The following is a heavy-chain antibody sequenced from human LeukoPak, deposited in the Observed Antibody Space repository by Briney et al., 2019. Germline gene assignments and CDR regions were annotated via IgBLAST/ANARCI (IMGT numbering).Heavy chain of an antibody. D-gene: IGHD3-22*01. CDR1: GGSISSGGYS. CDR2: IYHSGST. J-gene: IGHJ2*01. Sequence: PSQTLSLTCAVSGGSISSGGYSWSWIRQPPGKGLEWIGYIYHSGSTYYNPSLKSRVTISVDRSKNQFSLKLSSVTAADTAVYYCARFYYYDSSGIPAPPDLWGRGTLVTVSS. V-gene: IGHV4-30-2*01. CDR3: ARFYYYDSSGIPAPPDL.